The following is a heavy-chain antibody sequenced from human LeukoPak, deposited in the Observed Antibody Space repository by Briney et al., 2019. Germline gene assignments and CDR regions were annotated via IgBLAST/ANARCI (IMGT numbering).Heavy chain of an antibody. V-gene: IGHV4-34*01. D-gene: IGHD3-10*01. Sequence: SETLSLTCAVYGGSFSGYYWSWIRQPPGKGLEWIGEINHSGSTNYNPSLKSRVTISVDTSKNQFSLKLSSVTAADTAVHYCARGIRWRITMVRGVKTVFDSWGQGTLVTVSS. CDR1: GGSFSGYY. CDR2: INHSGST. CDR3: ARGIRWRITMVRGVKTVFDS. J-gene: IGHJ5*01.